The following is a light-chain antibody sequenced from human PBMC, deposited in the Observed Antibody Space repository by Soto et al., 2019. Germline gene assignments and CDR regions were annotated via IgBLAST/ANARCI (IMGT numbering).Light chain of an antibody. CDR3: QQFGTPPWT. Sequence: EIVMTQSPATLSVSPGERAALSCRASQSVSSDLAWYHQKPGQAPRLLIYGASTRATGIPARFSGSGSGTHFDLTISRLEPEDFAVYYCQQFGTPPWTFGQGTKVDIK. CDR1: QSVSSD. CDR2: GAS. V-gene: IGKV3-15*01. J-gene: IGKJ1*01.